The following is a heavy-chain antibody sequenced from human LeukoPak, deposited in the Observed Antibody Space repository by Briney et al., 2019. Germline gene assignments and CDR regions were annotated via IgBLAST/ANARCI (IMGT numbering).Heavy chain of an antibody. CDR1: GFTVSTNN. V-gene: IGHV3-53*01. J-gene: IGHJ4*02. CDR3: ARDVYHFDY. Sequence: GRSLRLSRAASGFTVSTNNMSWVRQAPGKGLEWVSLIYSDGTTNYADSVKGRFTTSRDNSKNTLFLQMNSLRAEDTAVYYCARDVYHFDYWGQGTLVSVSS. D-gene: IGHD5/OR15-5a*01. CDR2: IYSDGTT.